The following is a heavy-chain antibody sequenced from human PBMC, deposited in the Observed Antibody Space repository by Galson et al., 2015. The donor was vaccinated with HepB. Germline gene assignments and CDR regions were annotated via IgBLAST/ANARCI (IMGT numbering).Heavy chain of an antibody. CDR3: AKDAVAARNYYYYYMDV. J-gene: IGHJ6*03. CDR2: ISGSGGST. V-gene: IGHV3-23*01. Sequence: SLRLSCAASGFTFSSYAMSWVRQAPGKGLEWVSAISGSGGSTYYADSVKGRFTISRDNSKNTLYLQMNSLRAEDTAVYYCAKDAVAARNYYYYYMDVWGKGTTVTVSS. CDR1: GFTFSSYA. D-gene: IGHD6-6*01.